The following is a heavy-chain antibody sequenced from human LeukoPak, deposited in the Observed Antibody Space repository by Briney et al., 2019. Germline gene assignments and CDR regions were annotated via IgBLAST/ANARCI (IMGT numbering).Heavy chain of an antibody. CDR2: ISGSGGTT. Sequence: GGSLRLSCRTSGFTFSHHALSWVRQAPEKGLEWVSGISGSGGTTYYAVSVKGRFTVSRDNSKNTLYLQMDSLRPEDTALYYCAKGYCSSTSCYRLTGFDYWGQGTLVTVSS. J-gene: IGHJ4*02. V-gene: IGHV3-23*01. D-gene: IGHD2-2*01. CDR3: AKGYCSSTSCYRLTGFDY. CDR1: GFTFSHHA.